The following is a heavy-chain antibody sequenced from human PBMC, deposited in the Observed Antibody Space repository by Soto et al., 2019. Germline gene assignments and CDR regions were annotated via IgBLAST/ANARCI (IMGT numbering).Heavy chain of an antibody. D-gene: IGHD3-10*01. Sequence: GGSLILSCAASGFTFSSYWMSWVRQAPGKGLEWVANIKQDGSEKYYVDSVKGRFTISRDNAKNSLYLQMNSLRAEDTAVYYCARAGDYYGSGLYYYYGMDVWGQGTTVTVSS. CDR2: IKQDGSEK. CDR3: ARAGDYYGSGLYYYYGMDV. V-gene: IGHV3-7*05. CDR1: GFTFSSYW. J-gene: IGHJ6*02.